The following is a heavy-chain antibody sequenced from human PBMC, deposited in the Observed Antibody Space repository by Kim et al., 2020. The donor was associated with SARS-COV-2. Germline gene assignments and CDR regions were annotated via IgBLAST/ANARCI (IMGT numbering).Heavy chain of an antibody. CDR3: ARQYYDILTGFGPWAGPLKTSEY. V-gene: IGHV1-3*01. CDR1: GYTFTSYA. D-gene: IGHD3-9*01. J-gene: IGHJ4*02. Sequence: ASVKVSCKASGYTFTSYAMHWVRQAPGQRLEWMGWINAGNGNTKYSQKFQGRVTITRDTSASTAYMELSSLRSEDTAVYYCARQYYDILTGFGPWAGPLKTSEYWGQGTLVTVSS. CDR2: INAGNGNT.